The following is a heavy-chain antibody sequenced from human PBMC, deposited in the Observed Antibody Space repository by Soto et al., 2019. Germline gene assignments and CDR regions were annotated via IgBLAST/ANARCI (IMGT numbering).Heavy chain of an antibody. CDR2: IKQDASER. CDR3: ATGGGVYCSTTTCYAAIRSGFDI. J-gene: IGHJ3*02. CDR1: GFSFSNSW. V-gene: IGHV3-7*03. D-gene: IGHD2-2*01. Sequence: HLGGSLRLSCVASGFSFSNSWMSWVRQAPGKGPEWVANIKQDASERYYVVSVKGRFTISRDNAKNSLYLQMTSLRAEDTAMYYCATGGGVYCSTTTCYAAIRSGFDIWGQGTMGTGSS.